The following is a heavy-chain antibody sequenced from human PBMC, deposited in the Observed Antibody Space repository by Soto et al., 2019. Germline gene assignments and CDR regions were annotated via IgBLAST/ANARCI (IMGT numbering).Heavy chain of an antibody. CDR2: IRTTPNNYAT. J-gene: IGHJ4*02. D-gene: IGHD4-17*01. Sequence: EVQLVKSGGGLVKPGGSLKLSSVPSGFTFSGSAMHWVRQAHGNGLEWVGRIRTTPNNYATIYSASVRGTFTISRDDSRGATYRKRDSLDTADTAVYSGARPEDPYGSPEALDYWGQGTLFP. CDR3: ARPEDPYGSPEALDY. CDR1: GFTFSGSA. V-gene: IGHV3-73*02.